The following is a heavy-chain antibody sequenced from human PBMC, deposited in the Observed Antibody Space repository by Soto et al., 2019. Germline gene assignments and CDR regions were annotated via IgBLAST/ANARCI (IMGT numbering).Heavy chain of an antibody. CDR3: AIGPYYDYVWGSYRWGAFDI. Sequence: QVQLVQSGAEVKKPGSSVKVSCKASGGTFSSYAISWVRQAPGQGLEWMGGIIPIFGTANYAQKFQGRVTITADKSTSTAYMELSSLRSGDTAVYYCAIGPYYDYVWGSYRWGAFDIWGQGTMVTVSS. D-gene: IGHD3-16*02. CDR1: GGTFSSYA. V-gene: IGHV1-69*06. CDR2: IIPIFGTA. J-gene: IGHJ3*02.